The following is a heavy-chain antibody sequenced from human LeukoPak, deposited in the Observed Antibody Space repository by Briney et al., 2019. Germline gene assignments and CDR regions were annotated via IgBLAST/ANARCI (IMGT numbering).Heavy chain of an antibody. V-gene: IGHV4-4*07. D-gene: IGHD3-3*01. J-gene: IGHJ1*01. Sequence: SETLSLTCTVSGGSISSYYWSWIRQPAGKGLEWIGRIYTSGSTNYNPSLKGRVTMSVDTSKNQFSLKLSSVTAADTAVYYCARETTIYPKYFQHWGQGTLVTVSS. CDR2: IYTSGST. CDR3: ARETTIYPKYFQH. CDR1: GGSISSYY.